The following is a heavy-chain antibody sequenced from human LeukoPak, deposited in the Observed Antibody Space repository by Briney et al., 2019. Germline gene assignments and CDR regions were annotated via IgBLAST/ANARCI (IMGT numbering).Heavy chain of an antibody. Sequence: SETLSLTCTVPGGSISSYYWSWIRQPPGKGLEWIGYIYYSGSTNYNPSLKSRVTISVDTSKNQFSLKLSSVTAADTAVYYCARLAYYYDSSGYFDYWGQGTLVTVSS. J-gene: IGHJ4*02. CDR3: ARLAYYYDSSGYFDY. V-gene: IGHV4-59*01. D-gene: IGHD3-22*01. CDR1: GGSISSYY. CDR2: IYYSGST.